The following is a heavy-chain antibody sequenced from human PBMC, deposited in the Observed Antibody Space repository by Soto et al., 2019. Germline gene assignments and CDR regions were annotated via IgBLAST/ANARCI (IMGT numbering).Heavy chain of an antibody. Sequence: GSLRLSCAASGFTFSSYAMHWVRQAPGKGLEWVAVISYDGSNKYYADSVKGRFTISRDNSKNTLYLQMNSLRAEDTAVYYCARDVAARGFDYWGQGTLVTVSS. V-gene: IGHV3-30-3*01. CDR2: ISYDGSNK. D-gene: IGHD6-6*01. J-gene: IGHJ4*02. CDR3: ARDVAARGFDY. CDR1: GFTFSSYA.